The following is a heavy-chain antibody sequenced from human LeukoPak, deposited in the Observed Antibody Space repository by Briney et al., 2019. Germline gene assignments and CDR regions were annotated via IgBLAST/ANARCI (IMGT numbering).Heavy chain of an antibody. Sequence: PGGSLRLSCAASGFSFTTYAMSWVRQAPGKGLEWVSYISSSSGTIYYADSVKGRFTISRDNAKNSLYLQMNSLRDDDTAVYYCARERFGDFDYGGQGTLVTVSS. D-gene: IGHD3-10*01. CDR2: ISSSSGTI. J-gene: IGHJ4*02. CDR3: ARERFGDFDY. V-gene: IGHV3-48*02. CDR1: GFSFTTYA.